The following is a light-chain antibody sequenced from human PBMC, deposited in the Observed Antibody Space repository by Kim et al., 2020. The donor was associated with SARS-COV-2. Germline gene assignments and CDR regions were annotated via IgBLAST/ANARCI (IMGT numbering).Light chain of an antibody. Sequence: GASVKLTCTLSSGHSNYAITWHQQQQEKGPRYLMKINSDGSHSKGDEIPVRFSGSSSGAERYLIISSLQSEDEADYYCQTWGTGVIFGGGTQLTVL. CDR3: QTWGTGVI. V-gene: IGLV4-69*01. CDR2: INSDGSH. J-gene: IGLJ2*01. CDR1: SGHSNYA.